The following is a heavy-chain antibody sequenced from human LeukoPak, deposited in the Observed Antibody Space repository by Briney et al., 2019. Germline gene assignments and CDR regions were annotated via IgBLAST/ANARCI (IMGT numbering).Heavy chain of an antibody. Sequence: GGSLRLSCAASGFTFSSYTMNWVRQAPGKGLEWVSAISGSGGSTYYADSVKGRFTISRDNSKNTLYLQMNSLRAEDTAVYYCAKVDTYYYGSGSYYDWFDPWGQGTLVTVSS. J-gene: IGHJ5*02. V-gene: IGHV3-23*01. D-gene: IGHD3-10*01. CDR3: AKVDTYYYGSGSYYDWFDP. CDR1: GFTFSSYT. CDR2: ISGSGGST.